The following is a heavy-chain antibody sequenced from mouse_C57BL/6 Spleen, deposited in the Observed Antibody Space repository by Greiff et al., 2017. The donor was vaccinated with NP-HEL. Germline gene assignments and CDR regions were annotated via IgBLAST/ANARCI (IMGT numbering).Heavy chain of an antibody. V-gene: IGHV1-72*01. D-gene: IGHD1-1*01. CDR2: IDPTSGGT. CDR1: GYTFTSYW. J-gene: IGHJ1*03. Sequence: QVQLQQPGAELVKPGASVKLSCKASGYTFTSYWMHWVKQRPGRGLEWIGRIDPTSGGTQYNEKFKSKATLTVDKPSSTAYMPLSSLTSEDAAGYYCASSYYYGSRYFEVWGTGGTGTASS. CDR3: ASSYYYGSRYFEV.